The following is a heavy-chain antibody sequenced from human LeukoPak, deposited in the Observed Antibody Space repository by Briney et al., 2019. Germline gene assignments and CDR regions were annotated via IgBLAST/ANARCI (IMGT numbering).Heavy chain of an antibody. V-gene: IGHV3-53*01. CDR2: IYSGGST. D-gene: IGHD4-17*01. CDR3: AREAVTRNYFDY. Sequence: PGGSLRLSCAASGFTVSSNYMSWVRQAPGKGLEWVSVIYSGGSTYYADSVKGRFTISRDNSKNTLYLQMNSLRAEDTAVYYCAREAVTRNYFDYWGQGTLVTVSS. CDR1: GFTVSSNY. J-gene: IGHJ4*02.